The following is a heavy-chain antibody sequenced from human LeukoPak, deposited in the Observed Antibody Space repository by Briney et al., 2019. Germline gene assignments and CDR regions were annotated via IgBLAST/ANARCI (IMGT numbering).Heavy chain of an antibody. J-gene: IGHJ3*02. CDR1: GFTFSSYS. D-gene: IGHD6-19*01. Sequence: GGSLRLSCAASGFTFSSYSMTWVRQAPGKGLEWVSSISSSSSYIYYADSVKGRFTISRDNAKNSLYLQMNSLRAEDTAVYYCAKDGYSSGFDDAFDIWGQGTMVTVSS. CDR2: ISSSSSYI. V-gene: IGHV3-21*04. CDR3: AKDGYSSGFDDAFDI.